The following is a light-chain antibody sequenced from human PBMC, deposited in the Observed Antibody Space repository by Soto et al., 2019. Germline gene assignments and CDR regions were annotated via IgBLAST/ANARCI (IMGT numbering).Light chain of an antibody. CDR2: VAS. CDR1: QSVSSSY. V-gene: IGKV3-20*01. CDR3: QHYGSSQFS. J-gene: IGKJ4*01. Sequence: EIVLTQSPGTLSLSPGERATLSFRASQSVSSSYLAWYQQKPGQAPRLLIYVASSSATGIPDRCSGSGSGTDFTLAISRLETEDFAEAYCQHYGSSQFSFGGGTKVQIK.